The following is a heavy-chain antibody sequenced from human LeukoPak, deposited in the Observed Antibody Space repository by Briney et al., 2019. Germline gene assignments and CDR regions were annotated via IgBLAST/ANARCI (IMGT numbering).Heavy chain of an antibody. CDR3: ARVPTRGYFDY. CDR2: INHSGST. Sequence: KPSETLSLTCAVYGGSFSGYYWSWIRQPPGKGLEWIGEINHSGSTNYNPSLKSRVTISVDTSKNQFSLKLSSVTAADTAVYYCARVPTRGYFDYWGQGTPVTVSS. J-gene: IGHJ4*02. D-gene: IGHD3-10*01. CDR1: GGSFSGYY. V-gene: IGHV4-34*01.